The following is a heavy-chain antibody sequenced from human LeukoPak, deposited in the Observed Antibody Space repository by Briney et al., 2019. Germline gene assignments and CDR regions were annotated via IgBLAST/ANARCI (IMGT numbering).Heavy chain of an antibody. Sequence: ASVKVSCKASGYTFTSYGISWVRQAPGQGLEWMGWISAYNGNTNYAQKLQGRVTMTTDTSTSTAYMELRSLRSDDTAVYYCARDPLQYQLTHNWFDPWGQGTQVTVSS. V-gene: IGHV1-18*04. D-gene: IGHD2-2*01. J-gene: IGHJ5*02. CDR2: ISAYNGNT. CDR3: ARDPLQYQLTHNWFDP. CDR1: GYTFTSYG.